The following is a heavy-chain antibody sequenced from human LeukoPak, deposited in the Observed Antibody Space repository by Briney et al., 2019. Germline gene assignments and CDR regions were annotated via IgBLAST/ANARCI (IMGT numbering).Heavy chain of an antibody. J-gene: IGHJ4*02. V-gene: IGHV4-38-2*02. Sequence: PSETLSLTCTVSGYSISSGYYWGWIRQTPEKGLEWIGSIYYTGITYYNPSLKSRVTISVDTSKNQFSLKLSSVTAADTAVYYCAPTLYYYGPSPNGYWGQGTLVTVSS. CDR3: APTLYYYGPSPNGY. CDR1: GYSISSGYY. CDR2: IYYTGIT. D-gene: IGHD3-10*01.